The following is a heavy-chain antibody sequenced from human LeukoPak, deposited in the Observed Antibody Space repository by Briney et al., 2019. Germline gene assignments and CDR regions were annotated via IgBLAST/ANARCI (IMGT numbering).Heavy chain of an antibody. CDR3: ASGGYDILTGYPDGGFDY. V-gene: IGHV1-69*13. CDR1: GGTFSSYA. Sequence: ASVKVSCKASGGTFSSYAISWVRQAPGQGLEWMGGIIPIFGTANYAQKFQGRVTITADESTSTAYMELSSLRSEDTAVYYCASGGYDILTGYPDGGFDYLGQGTLGTVSS. J-gene: IGHJ4*02. D-gene: IGHD3-9*01. CDR2: IIPIFGTA.